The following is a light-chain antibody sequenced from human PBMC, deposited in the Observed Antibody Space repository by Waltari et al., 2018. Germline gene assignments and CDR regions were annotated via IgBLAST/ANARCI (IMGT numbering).Light chain of an antibody. Sequence: DVQMTQSPSSLSASVGDRVTITCQASQDISNYLNWYQQKPGKTPNLLISATSNLESGVPSRFSGGGSGTLFTFIISSLQPEDIATYYCQQYDSLPLTFGPGTTVDV. CDR1: QDISNY. CDR2: ATS. J-gene: IGKJ3*01. V-gene: IGKV1-33*01. CDR3: QQYDSLPLT.